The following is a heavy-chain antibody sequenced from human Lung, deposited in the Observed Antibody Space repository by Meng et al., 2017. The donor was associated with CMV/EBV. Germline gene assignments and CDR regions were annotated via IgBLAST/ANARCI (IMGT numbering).Heavy chain of an antibody. CDR2: IIPITDTS. J-gene: IGHJ4*02. V-gene: IGHV1-69*08. CDR1: GGTFSSYT. Sequence: CQDSGGTFSSYTFIWVRQTPGQGLEWMGRIIPITDTSDYAQKFLGRLTITADKSTTTAFMELSSLRSDDTAVYYCASVPLIRGPEDYWGQGTLVTVSS. D-gene: IGHD3-10*01. CDR3: ASVPLIRGPEDY.